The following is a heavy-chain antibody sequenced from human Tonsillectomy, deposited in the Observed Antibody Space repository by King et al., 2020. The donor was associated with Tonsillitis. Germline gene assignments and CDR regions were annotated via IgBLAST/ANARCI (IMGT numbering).Heavy chain of an antibody. CDR1: GFTFSSYT. V-gene: IGHV3-23*04. D-gene: IGHD3-22*01. J-gene: IGHJ4*02. CDR3: AKDHGVGSGSSPFDF. CDR2: ITGSGGDT. Sequence: VQLVESGGGLVQPGGSLRLSCAASGFTFSSYTMSWVRQAPGKGLEWVSGITGSGGDTYYADSVKGRFTFSRENYKNTVYMQMNKLRAEETAIYYCAKDHGVGSGSSPFDFWGQGTLVTVSS.